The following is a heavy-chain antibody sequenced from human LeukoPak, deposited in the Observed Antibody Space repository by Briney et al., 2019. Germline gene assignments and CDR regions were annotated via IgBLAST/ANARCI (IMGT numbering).Heavy chain of an antibody. J-gene: IGHJ4*02. Sequence: KESGPTLVKPTQTLTLTCTFSGFSLRTSGVGVGWIRQPPGKALEWLAPIYWNDDKRYSPSLKSRLSIAKDTSKNQVVLTMTNVDPVDTATYYCARVDTSMITVAFHYWGQGTLVTVSS. CDR1: GFSLRTSGVG. CDR3: ARVDTSMITVAFHY. CDR2: IYWNDDK. V-gene: IGHV2-5*01. D-gene: IGHD5-18*01.